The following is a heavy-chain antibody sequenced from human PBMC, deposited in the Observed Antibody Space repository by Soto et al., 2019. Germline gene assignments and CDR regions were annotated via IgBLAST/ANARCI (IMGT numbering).Heavy chain of an antibody. CDR1: GGSISSGDYY. CDR3: ARRDRSGFSYWLDT. J-gene: IGHJ5*02. CDR2: IYFSGTT. D-gene: IGHD3-22*01. V-gene: IGHV4-31*03. Sequence: LSLTCTVSGGSISSGDYYWSWIRQHPGKGLEWIGTIYFSGTTYYNPSLKSRVTISVDTSKNQFSLNLSSVTAADTAVYYCARRDRSGFSYWLDTWGQGTLVTVSS.